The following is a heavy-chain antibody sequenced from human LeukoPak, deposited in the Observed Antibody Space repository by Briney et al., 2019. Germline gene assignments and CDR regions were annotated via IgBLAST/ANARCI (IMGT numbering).Heavy chain of an antibody. Sequence: ASVKVSCKASGYTFTSYAMHWVRQAPGQRLEWMGWINAGNGNTKYSQEFQGRVTITRDTSASTAYMELRSLRSDDTAVYYCARDKIGQLVRIGYYYYMDVWGKGTTVTVSS. V-gene: IGHV1-3*01. D-gene: IGHD6-6*01. J-gene: IGHJ6*03. CDR2: INAGNGNT. CDR3: ARDKIGQLVRIGYYYYMDV. CDR1: GYTFTSYA.